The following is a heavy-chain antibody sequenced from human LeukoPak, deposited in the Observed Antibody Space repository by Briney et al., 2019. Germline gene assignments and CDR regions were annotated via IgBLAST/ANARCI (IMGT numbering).Heavy chain of an antibody. V-gene: IGHV3-33*01. J-gene: IGHJ4*02. CDR1: GFTFSSYG. D-gene: IGHD6-13*01. CDR3: ARGGIAAAGTYFDY. CDR2: IWYDGSNK. Sequence: GGSLRLSCAASGFTFSSYGMHWVRQAPGKGLEWVVAIWYDGSNKYYADSVKGRFTISRDNPKNTLYLQMNSLRAEDTAVYYCARGGIAAAGTYFDYWGQGTLVTVSS.